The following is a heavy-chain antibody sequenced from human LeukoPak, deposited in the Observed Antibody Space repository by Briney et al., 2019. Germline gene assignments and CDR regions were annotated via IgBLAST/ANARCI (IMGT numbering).Heavy chain of an antibody. Sequence: GRSLRLSCAASGFTFDDYAMHWVRQAPGKGLERVSGISWNSGSIGYADSVKGRFTISRDNAKNSLYLQMNSLRAEDTALYYCAKAFGYSYGSSEDYWGQGTLVTVSS. CDR1: GFTFDDYA. CDR3: AKAFGYSYGSSEDY. CDR2: ISWNSGSI. V-gene: IGHV3-9*01. D-gene: IGHD5-18*01. J-gene: IGHJ4*02.